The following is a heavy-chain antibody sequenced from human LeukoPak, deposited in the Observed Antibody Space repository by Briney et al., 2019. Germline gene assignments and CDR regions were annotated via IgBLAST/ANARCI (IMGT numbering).Heavy chain of an antibody. V-gene: IGHV3-23*01. CDR1: GFTFSDYN. CDR2: ISGSGDRA. J-gene: IGHJ4*02. CDR3: VIMVRGLGGIDS. Sequence: PGGSLRLSCAASGFTFSDYNMRWIRQAPGKGLEWVTSISGSGDRAYYADSVQGRFTISRDNSKNTLYLQMNSLRADDTALYYCVIMVRGLGGIDSWGQGTLVTVSS. D-gene: IGHD3-10*01.